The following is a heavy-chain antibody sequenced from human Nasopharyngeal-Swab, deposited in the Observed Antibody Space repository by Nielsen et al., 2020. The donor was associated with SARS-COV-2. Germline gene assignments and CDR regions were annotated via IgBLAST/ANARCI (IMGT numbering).Heavy chain of an antibody. CDR1: GFPFNNYG. Sequence: GESLKISCAASGFPFNNYGMSWVRQAPGKGLEWVSSISGSGGSTYHADSAKGRFTMSRDNSKSTLYLQMNTLRAEDTAVYYCAKGYSSGWQLYYYYGMDVWGQGTTVTVSS. D-gene: IGHD6-19*01. J-gene: IGHJ6*02. CDR2: ISGSGGST. CDR3: AKGYSSGWQLYYYYGMDV. V-gene: IGHV3-23*01.